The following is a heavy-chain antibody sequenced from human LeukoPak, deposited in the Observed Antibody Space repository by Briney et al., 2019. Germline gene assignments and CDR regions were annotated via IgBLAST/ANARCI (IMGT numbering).Heavy chain of an antibody. CDR1: GFSFSSYG. Sequence: PGGSLRLSCAASGFSFSSYGMHWVRQAPGKGLEWVASISSSSVYIYYADSLKGRFTISRDNAKSSLYLQMTSLRAEDTAVYYCARGAVSGWLPSGRGNYWGQGTLVTVSS. D-gene: IGHD3-22*01. CDR2: ISSSSVYI. J-gene: IGHJ4*02. CDR3: ARGAVSGWLPSGRGNY. V-gene: IGHV3-21*01.